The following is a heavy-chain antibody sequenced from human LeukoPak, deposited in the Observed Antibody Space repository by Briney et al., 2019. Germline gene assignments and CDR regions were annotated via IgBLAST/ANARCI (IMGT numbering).Heavy chain of an antibody. CDR2: IGIDSGNT. CDR3: ASDRVLGSGSLDN. CDR1: GFHFIEYS. J-gene: IGHJ4*02. D-gene: IGHD3-10*01. Sequence: GGSLRLSCTASGFHFIEYSMNWVRQVPGKGLEWIAYIGIDSGNTKYADSVRGRFTISRDNAQNTLYLQMNSLRVEDTAVYYCASDRVLGSGSLDNWGQGTLVTVSS. V-gene: IGHV3-48*04.